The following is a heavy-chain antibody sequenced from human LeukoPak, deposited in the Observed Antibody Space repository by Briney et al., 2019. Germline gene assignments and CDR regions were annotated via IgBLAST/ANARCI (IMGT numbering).Heavy chain of an antibody. V-gene: IGHV4-59*01. D-gene: IGHD6-19*01. J-gene: IGHJ4*02. Sequence: SETLSLTCAVSGGSINNYYWSWIRQPPRKGLEWIGDIYYSGSTNYNSALKGRVTISVDTSKNQFSLFLSSVTAADTAVYYCARGPPDSQWLVWYYLDYWAQGTLVTVSS. CDR1: GGSINNYY. CDR3: ARGPPDSQWLVWYYLDY. CDR2: IYYSGST.